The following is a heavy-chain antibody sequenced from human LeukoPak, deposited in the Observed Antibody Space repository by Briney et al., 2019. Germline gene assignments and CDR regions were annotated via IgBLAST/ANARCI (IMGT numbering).Heavy chain of an antibody. CDR2: ISSTSGST. CDR3: ASGQSYGYYFGMDV. V-gene: IGHV3-23*01. D-gene: IGHD3-16*01. J-gene: IGHJ6*02. Sequence: GGSLRLSCAASGFTFSNYGMSWVRQAPGKGLEWVSGISSTSGSTFYADSVKGRFTISRDNSKSTLYLQMNSLRAEDTAVYYCASGQSYGYYFGMDVWGQGTTVTVSS. CDR1: GFTFSNYG.